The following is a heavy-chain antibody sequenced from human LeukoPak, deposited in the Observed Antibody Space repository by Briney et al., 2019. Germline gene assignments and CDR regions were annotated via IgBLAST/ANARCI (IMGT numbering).Heavy chain of an antibody. Sequence: SETLSLTCAVSGGSISTSNWWSWVRQPPGKGLEWIAKIYHSGSTNYNPSLKSRVTISVDTSKNQFSLKLSSVTAADTAVYYCARGPDPYCGGDCYPHYWGQGTLVTVSS. V-gene: IGHV4-4*02. D-gene: IGHD2-21*02. CDR3: ARGPDPYCGGDCYPHY. CDR1: GGSISTSNW. J-gene: IGHJ4*02. CDR2: IYHSGST.